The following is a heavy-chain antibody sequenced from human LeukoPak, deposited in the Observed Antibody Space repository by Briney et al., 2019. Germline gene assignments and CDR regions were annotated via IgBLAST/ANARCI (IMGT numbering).Heavy chain of an antibody. D-gene: IGHD3-16*02. CDR1: GYTFTSYW. CDR3: ARVLEYYDYVWGSYRHKYYFDY. Sequence: KVSCKASGYTFTSYWIGWVRQMPGKGLEWMGIIYPGDSDTRYSPSFQGQVTISADKSISTAYLQWSSLKASDTAMYYCARVLEYYDYVWGSYRHKYYFDYWGQGTLVTVSS. CDR2: IYPGDSDT. J-gene: IGHJ4*02. V-gene: IGHV5-51*01.